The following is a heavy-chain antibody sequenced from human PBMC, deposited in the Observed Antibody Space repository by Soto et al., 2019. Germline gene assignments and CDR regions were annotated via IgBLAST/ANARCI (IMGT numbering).Heavy chain of an antibody. CDR3: ARTIVGATGHYYYYYGMDV. V-gene: IGHV4-59*01. D-gene: IGHD1-26*01. CDR2: IYYSGST. CDR1: GGSISSCY. J-gene: IGHJ6*02. Sequence: SETLSLTCTVSGGSISSCYWSWIRQPPGKGLEWIGYIYYSGSTNYNPSLKSRVTISVDTSKNQFSLKLSSVTAADTAMYYCARTIVGATGHYYYYYGMDVWGQGTTVTVSS.